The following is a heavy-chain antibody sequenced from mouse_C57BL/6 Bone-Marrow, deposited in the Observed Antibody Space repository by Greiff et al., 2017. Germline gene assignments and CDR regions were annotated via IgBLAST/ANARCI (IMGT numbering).Heavy chain of an antibody. CDR3: ARSTYYDYDGPYYYAMDY. J-gene: IGHJ4*01. V-gene: IGHV1-55*01. CDR2: IYPGSGST. D-gene: IGHD2-4*01. CDR1: GYTFTSYW. Sequence: QVQLQQPGAELVKPGASVKMSCKASGYTFTSYWITWVKQRPGQGLEWIGDIYPGSGSTNYNEKFKSKATLTVDTSSSTAYMQLSSLTSEDSAVYYCARSTYYDYDGPYYYAMDYWGQGTSVIVSS.